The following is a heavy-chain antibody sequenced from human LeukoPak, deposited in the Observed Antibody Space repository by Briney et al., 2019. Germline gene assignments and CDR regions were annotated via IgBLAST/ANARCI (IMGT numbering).Heavy chain of an antibody. CDR2: IYYSGST. D-gene: IGHD3-10*01. CDR3: ARDHMVRGLLGWFDP. Sequence: PSGTLSLTCTVSGGSISSGGYYWSWIRQPPGTGLEWIGYIYYSGSTNYNPSLKSRVTVSVDTSKNQFSLKLSSVTAADTAVYYCARDHMVRGLLGWFDPWGQGTLVTVSS. CDR1: GGSISSGGYY. V-gene: IGHV4-61*08. J-gene: IGHJ5*02.